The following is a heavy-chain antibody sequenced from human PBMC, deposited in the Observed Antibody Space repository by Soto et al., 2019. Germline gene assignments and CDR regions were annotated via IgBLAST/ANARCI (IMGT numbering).Heavy chain of an antibody. CDR2: IYDNGDT. V-gene: IGHV3-53*01. CDR1: IVTVSDNF. J-gene: IGHJ6*02. Sequence: VQLVESGGGLVQPGGSLRLSCAASIVTVSDNFMSWVRQAPGKGLEWVSVIYDNGDTHYADSVKGRFTISRDNSKNTVYLRMNSLRGEDTAVYYCARTRLFGASGYFYYYYGMDVWGQGTTVTVSS. CDR3: ARTRLFGASGYFYYYYGMDV. D-gene: IGHD3-22*01.